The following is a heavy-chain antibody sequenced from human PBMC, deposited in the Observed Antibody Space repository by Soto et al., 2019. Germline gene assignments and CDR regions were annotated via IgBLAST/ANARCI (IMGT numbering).Heavy chain of an antibody. CDR3: ARLVVRGVIYAFDI. V-gene: IGHV4-59*08. Sequence: SETLSLTCTVSGGSISSYYWSWIRQPPGKGLEWIGYIYYSGSTNYNPSLKSRVTISVDTSKNQFSLKLSSVTAADTAVYYCARLVVRGVIYAFDIWGQGTMVTVSS. J-gene: IGHJ3*02. D-gene: IGHD3-10*01. CDR1: GGSISSYY. CDR2: IYYSGST.